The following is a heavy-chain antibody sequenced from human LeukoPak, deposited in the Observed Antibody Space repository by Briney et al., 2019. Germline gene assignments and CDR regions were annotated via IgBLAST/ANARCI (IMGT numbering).Heavy chain of an antibody. CDR3: ARDTGALVTHFDY. CDR2: IKEDGSEK. CDR1: GLTFSSHW. D-gene: IGHD5-18*01. J-gene: IGHJ4*02. V-gene: IGHV3-7*03. Sequence: GGSLRLSCEASGLTFSSHWMSWVRQAPGKGLEWVANIKEDGSEKYYVDYVKGRFTISRDNAKNSLCLQMNSLRAEDTAVYYCARDTGALVTHFDYWGQGTLVTVSS.